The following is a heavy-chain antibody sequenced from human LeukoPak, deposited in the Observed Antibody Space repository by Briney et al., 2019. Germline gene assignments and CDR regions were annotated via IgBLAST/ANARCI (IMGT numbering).Heavy chain of an antibody. CDR3: MRGARGGDY. Sequence: GGSLRLSCAASGFPFSSYSFNWVRLAPGKGLAWVAYISSRGTIYYAASVTGRFTISRDNANNSLYLQMNSLRADDTAVYYCMRGARGGDYWGQGTLVTVSS. J-gene: IGHJ4*02. V-gene: IGHV3-48*04. D-gene: IGHD2-15*01. CDR2: ISSRGTI. CDR1: GFPFSSYS.